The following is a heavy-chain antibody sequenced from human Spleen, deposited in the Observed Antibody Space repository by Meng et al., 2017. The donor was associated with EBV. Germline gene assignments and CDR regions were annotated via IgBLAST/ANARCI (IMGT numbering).Heavy chain of an antibody. V-gene: IGHV3-11*01. Sequence: QWQLVQSGGGLVKPGGSLRLSCEASGFIFGDYYMNWIRQAPGKGLEWVSYINTGGDTIHYADSVKGRFTVSRDNAKNSLFLQMNSLRVEDTAVYFCANGDYADFWGQGTLVTVSS. CDR3: ANGDYADF. CDR2: INTGGDTI. J-gene: IGHJ4*02. D-gene: IGHD4-17*01. CDR1: GFIFGDYY.